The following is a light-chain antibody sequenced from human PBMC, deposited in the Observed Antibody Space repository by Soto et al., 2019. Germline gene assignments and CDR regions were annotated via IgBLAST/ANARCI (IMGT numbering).Light chain of an antibody. CDR1: QSVSSY. J-gene: IGKJ1*01. CDR2: DAS. CDR3: QQYGSSRT. V-gene: IGKV3-20*01. Sequence: ELVLTPSPATLSFSPLSRSTLSGSPSQSVSSYLAWYQQKPGQAPRLLIYDASNRASGIPDRFSGSGSGTDFTLTISRLEPEDFAVYYCQQYGSSRTFGQGTKV.